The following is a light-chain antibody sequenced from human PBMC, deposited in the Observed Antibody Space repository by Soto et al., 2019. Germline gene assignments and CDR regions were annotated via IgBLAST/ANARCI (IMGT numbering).Light chain of an antibody. CDR3: CSYAGSIPFYV. CDR1: SSDVGSYNL. CDR2: EVS. V-gene: IGLV2-23*02. Sequence: QSVLTQPASVSGSPGQSIAISCTGTSSDVGSYNLVSWYQQHPGKAPKLMIYEVSKRPSGVSNRFSGSKSGNTASLTISGLQAEDEADYYCCSYAGSIPFYVFVTGTRSPS. J-gene: IGLJ1*01.